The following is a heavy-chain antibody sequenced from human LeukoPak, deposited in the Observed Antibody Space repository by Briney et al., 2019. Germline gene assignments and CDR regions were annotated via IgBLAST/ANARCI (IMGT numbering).Heavy chain of an antibody. CDR1: GFTFRRYG. V-gene: IGHV3-23*01. CDR2: ISGSGGST. J-gene: IGHJ4*02. Sequence: GGTLRLSCAASGFTFRRYGMSWVRQAPGKGLEWVSSISGSGGSTFYGDSVKGRFTISRDNAKNSLYLQMNSLRAEGTAVYYCARAIYGDYGGYWGQGTLVTVSS. D-gene: IGHD4-17*01. CDR3: ARAIYGDYGGY.